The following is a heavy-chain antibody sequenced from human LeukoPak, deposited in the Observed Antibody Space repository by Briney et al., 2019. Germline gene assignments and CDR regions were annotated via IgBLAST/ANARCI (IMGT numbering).Heavy chain of an antibody. CDR1: GDSISSYY. V-gene: IGHV4-59*01. Sequence: PSETLSLTCTVSGDSISSYYWSWIRQPPGKGLEWIGYIYYSGSTNYNPSLKSRVTISVDTSKNQFSLKLSSVTAADTAVYYCAAYNWNDFYYYGMDVWGKGTTVTVSS. D-gene: IGHD1-1*01. J-gene: IGHJ6*04. CDR3: AAYNWNDFYYYGMDV. CDR2: IYYSGST.